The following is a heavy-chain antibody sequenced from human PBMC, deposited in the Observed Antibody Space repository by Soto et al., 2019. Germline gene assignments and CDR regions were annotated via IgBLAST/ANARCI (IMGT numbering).Heavy chain of an antibody. CDR3: ARLGLVGATVRGYYYYGMDV. Sequence: GGSLRLSCAASGFTFSSYDMHWVRQATGKGLEWVSAIGTAGDTYYPGSVKGRFTISRENAKNSLYLQMNSLRAGDTAVYYCARLGLVGATVRGYYYYGMDVWGQGTMVTVSS. J-gene: IGHJ6*02. CDR2: IGTAGDT. CDR1: GFTFSSYD. D-gene: IGHD1-26*01. V-gene: IGHV3-13*01.